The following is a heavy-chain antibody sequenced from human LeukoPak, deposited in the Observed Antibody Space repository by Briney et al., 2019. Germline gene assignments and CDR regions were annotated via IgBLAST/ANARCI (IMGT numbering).Heavy chain of an antibody. CDR1: GFTFNHYW. CDR3: AIYRYSSSCYTY. J-gene: IGHJ4*02. CDR2: IKQDGSEK. D-gene: IGHD6-13*01. V-gene: IGHV3-7*01. Sequence: GGSLRLSCAASGFTFNHYWMIWVRQAPGKGLEWVANIKQDGSEKYYVDSVKGRFTISRDNAKNSLYLQMNSLRAEDTAAYFCAIYRYSSSCYTYWGQGTLVTVSS.